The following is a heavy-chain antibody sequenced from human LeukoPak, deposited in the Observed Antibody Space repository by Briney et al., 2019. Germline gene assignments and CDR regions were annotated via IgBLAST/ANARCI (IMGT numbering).Heavy chain of an antibody. CDR2: IIPIFGTA. D-gene: IGHD2-2*01. CDR3: AIDDVMKISSRYYYYMDV. CDR1: GGTFSSYA. Sequence: SVKVSCKASGGTFSSYAISWVRQAPGQGLEWMGGIIPIFGTANYAQKFQGRVTITADESTSTAYMELSNLRSEDTAVYYCAIDDVMKISSRYYYYMDVWGKGTTVTVSS. J-gene: IGHJ6*03. V-gene: IGHV1-69*13.